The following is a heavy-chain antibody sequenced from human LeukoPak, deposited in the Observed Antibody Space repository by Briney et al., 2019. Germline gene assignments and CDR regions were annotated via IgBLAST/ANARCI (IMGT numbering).Heavy chain of an antibody. Sequence: SEALSVTCTVSGDSITSYYWSWIRQPAGKGLEWIGRIYGRGGSNYNPSLKSRVTISIEKSKNQFSLKMNSVTAPDTAVYYCASWPLYYGKSGYDYWGQGTLVTVSS. D-gene: IGHD3-22*01. CDR3: ASWPLYYGKSGYDY. CDR1: GDSITSYY. CDR2: IYGRGGS. J-gene: IGHJ4*02. V-gene: IGHV4-4*07.